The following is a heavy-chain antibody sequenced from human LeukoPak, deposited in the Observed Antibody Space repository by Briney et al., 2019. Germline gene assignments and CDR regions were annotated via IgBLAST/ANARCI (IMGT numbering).Heavy chain of an antibody. CDR1: GFTFSSYG. V-gene: IGHV3-33*01. D-gene: IGHD4-23*01. CDR2: IWYDGSNK. Sequence: PGGSLRLSCAASGFTFSSYGMHWVRQAPGKGLEWVAVIWYDGSNKYYADSVKGRFTISRDNSKNTLYLQVNRLRAEDTAVSYCAGPVVTTDNAFDIWGQGTMVTVSS. J-gene: IGHJ3*02. CDR3: AGPVVTTDNAFDI.